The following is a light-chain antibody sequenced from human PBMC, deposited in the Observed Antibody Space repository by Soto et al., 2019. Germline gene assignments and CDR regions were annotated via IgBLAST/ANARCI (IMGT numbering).Light chain of an antibody. CDR3: QQRSNWPPIT. Sequence: EIGLTQSPSTLSLSPGERATLSCRASESVSSYLAWYQQKPGQAPRLLIYDASNSATGIPARFSGSGSGTDFTLTISSLEPEDFAVYYCQQRSNWPPITVGQGTRLEIK. V-gene: IGKV3-11*01. CDR1: ESVSSY. J-gene: IGKJ5*01. CDR2: DAS.